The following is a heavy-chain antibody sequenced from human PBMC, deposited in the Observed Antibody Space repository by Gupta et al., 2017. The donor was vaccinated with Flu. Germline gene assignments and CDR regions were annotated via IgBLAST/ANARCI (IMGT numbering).Heavy chain of an antibody. CDR3: ARRGGGSYFGELDD. CDR2: TWYDGSSK. D-gene: IGHD1-26*01. CDR1: GFSFSNYA. Sequence: QVPLVESGGGVVQPGRPLRLSCSSTGFSFSNYAMNGVRQAQAKGLEWVTFTWYDGSSKYYGDSGKGGLTISSDNSENTLYLKIDNLGVEDTAVYYCARRGGGSYFGELDDGGQGTIVTVSS. J-gene: IGHJ4*02. V-gene: IGHV3-33*01.